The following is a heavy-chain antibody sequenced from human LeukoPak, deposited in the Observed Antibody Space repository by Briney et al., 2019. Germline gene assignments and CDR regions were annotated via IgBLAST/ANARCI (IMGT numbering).Heavy chain of an antibody. CDR2: IYYSGST. CDR1: GYSISSGYY. Sequence: PSEILSLTCAVSGYSISSGYYWGWIRQPPGKGLEWIGSIYYSGSTYYNPSLKSRVTISVDTSHNQFSLKLNSVTAADTALYYCARHPPYGSRNWGAYYFDSWGQGTLVTVSS. D-gene: IGHD3-10*01. J-gene: IGHJ4*02. CDR3: ARHPPYGSRNWGAYYFDS. V-gene: IGHV4-38-2*01.